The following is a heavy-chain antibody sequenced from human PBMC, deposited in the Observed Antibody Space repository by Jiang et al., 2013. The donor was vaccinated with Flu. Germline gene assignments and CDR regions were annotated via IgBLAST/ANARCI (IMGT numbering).Heavy chain of an antibody. Sequence: GSGLVKPSETLSLTCTVSGGSISSYYWSWIRQPPGKGLEWIGYIYYSGSTNYNPSLKSRVTISVDTSKNQFSLKLSSVTAADTAVYYCAREAGGYPDYWGQGTLVTVSS. CDR3: AREAGGYPDY. CDR1: GGSISSYY. CDR2: IYYSGST. V-gene: IGHV4-59*01. D-gene: IGHD2-15*01. J-gene: IGHJ4*02.